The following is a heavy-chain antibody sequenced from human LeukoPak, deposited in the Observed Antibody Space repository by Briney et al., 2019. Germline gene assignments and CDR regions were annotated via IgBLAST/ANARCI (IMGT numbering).Heavy chain of an antibody. Sequence: PGGSLRLSCAASGFTVSSNYMSWVRQAPGKGLEWVSGITGSGGNRYYADSVKGRFTISRDNAKNSLYLQMNSLRAEDTAVYYCARPPDNYYYYYMDVWGKGTTVTVSS. CDR2: ITGSGGNR. J-gene: IGHJ6*03. V-gene: IGHV3-21*01. CDR1: GFTVSSNY. CDR3: ARPPDNYYYYYMDV.